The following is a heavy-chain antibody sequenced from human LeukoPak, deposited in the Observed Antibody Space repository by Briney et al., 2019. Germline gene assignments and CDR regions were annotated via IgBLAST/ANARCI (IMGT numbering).Heavy chain of an antibody. Sequence: SQTLSLTCTVSGGSISSGGYYWSWIRQHPGKGLEWIGYIYYSGSTYYNPSLKSRVTISVDTSKNQFSLKLSSVTAADTAVYYCARELDCSSTSCPRGDRFDPWGQGTLVTVSS. J-gene: IGHJ5*02. CDR1: GGSISSGGYY. CDR2: IYYSGST. V-gene: IGHV4-31*03. D-gene: IGHD2-2*01. CDR3: ARELDCSSTSCPRGDRFDP.